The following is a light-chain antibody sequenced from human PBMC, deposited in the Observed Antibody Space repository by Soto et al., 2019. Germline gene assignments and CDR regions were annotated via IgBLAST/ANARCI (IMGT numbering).Light chain of an antibody. CDR1: NSDVGGYDY. Sequence: QSVLTQPPSVSGSPGQSITISCTGTNSDVGGYDYVSWYQQHPDKAPKFMIYEVTNRPSGVSHRFSGSKSGNTASLTISGLQAEDEADYYCSSYTTTSTYVFGTGTKVTVL. V-gene: IGLV2-14*01. J-gene: IGLJ1*01. CDR3: SSYTTTSTYV. CDR2: EVT.